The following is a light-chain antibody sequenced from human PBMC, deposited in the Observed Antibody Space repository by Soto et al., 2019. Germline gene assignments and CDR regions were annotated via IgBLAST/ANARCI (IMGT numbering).Light chain of an antibody. CDR2: GTS. CDR1: QSVASRN. CDR3: QQYGSSPPRVT. V-gene: IGKV3-20*01. Sequence: IVLTQSPGTLSLSPGERATLSCRASQSVASRNLAWYQQKSGQAPRLLIYGTSSRAVHTPDRFSGSGSGTDFTLTISGLEPEDFAVYYCQQYGSSPPRVTFGGGTKVDIK. J-gene: IGKJ4*01.